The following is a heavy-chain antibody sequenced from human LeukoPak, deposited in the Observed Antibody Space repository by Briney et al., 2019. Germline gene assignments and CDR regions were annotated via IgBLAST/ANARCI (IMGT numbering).Heavy chain of an antibody. CDR2: IILNSADI. CDR1: GLTSDGYA. Sequence: GGSLRLSCVVSGLTSDGYAMHWVRQAPGNGLEWVSAIILNSADIAYADSVKGSFTVYRDNAKNALYLQMNSRTSEDTAIYHCAKDFAYWGQGTVVTVS. CDR3: AKDFAY. J-gene: IGHJ4*02. V-gene: IGHV3-9*02.